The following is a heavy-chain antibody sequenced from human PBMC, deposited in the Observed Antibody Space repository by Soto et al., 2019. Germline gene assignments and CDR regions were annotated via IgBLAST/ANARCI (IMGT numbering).Heavy chain of an antibody. V-gene: IGHV3-21*01. Sequence: PVVSLRLSCAASGFPFIFYAMNWVRQAPGKGLEWVSSISGDGDIYFAASVRGRFTISRDNAENSLYLHMNSLRTEDTAVYYCVRTGGGFGVDPMSTIYWGQGTLVTVSS. CDR1: GFPFIFYA. CDR3: VRTGGGFGVDPMSTIY. J-gene: IGHJ4*02. D-gene: IGHD3-3*01. CDR2: ISGDGDI.